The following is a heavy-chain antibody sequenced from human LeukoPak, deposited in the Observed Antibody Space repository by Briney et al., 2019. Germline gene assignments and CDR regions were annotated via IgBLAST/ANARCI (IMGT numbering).Heavy chain of an antibody. CDR3: ARVAAKTVEY. J-gene: IGHJ4*02. Sequence: PSETLSLTCTVSGGYISSSNYYWVWIRQPPGKGLEWVASIFYSGSTYFNPSLKSRVTISVDTSKNQFSLKLSSVTAADTAVYYCARVAAKTVEYWGQGTLVTVSS. V-gene: IGHV4-39*07. D-gene: IGHD2-15*01. CDR2: IFYSGST. CDR1: GGYISSSNYY.